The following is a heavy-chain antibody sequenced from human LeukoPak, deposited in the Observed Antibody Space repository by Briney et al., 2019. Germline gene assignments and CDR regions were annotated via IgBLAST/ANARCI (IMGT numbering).Heavy chain of an antibody. CDR1: GGTFSSYA. Sequence: GASVKVSCKASGGTFSSYAISWVRQAPGQGLEWMGRIIPIFGTANYAQKFQGRVTITADKSTSTAYMELSSLRSEDTAVYYCARNPYDFWSGYYLFDYWGQGTLVTVSS. CDR3: ARNPYDFWSGYYLFDY. CDR2: IIPIFGTA. V-gene: IGHV1-69*06. D-gene: IGHD3-3*01. J-gene: IGHJ4*02.